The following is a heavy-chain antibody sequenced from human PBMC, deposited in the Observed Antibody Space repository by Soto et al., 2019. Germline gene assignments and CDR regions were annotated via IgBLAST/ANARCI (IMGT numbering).Heavy chain of an antibody. CDR2: IWYDGINQ. Sequence: QVQVVESGGGVVQPGRSLRLSCAASGFTFSHYGMHWVRQAPSKGLEWVAVIWYDGINQYYVDSVKGRFTISRDNSKKTLYLQMDSLRAEDTAVYYCARAAYSTAPYHYGLDVWGQGTTVSVS. D-gene: IGHD6-13*01. J-gene: IGHJ6*02. CDR1: GFTFSHYG. V-gene: IGHV3-33*01. CDR3: ARAAYSTAPYHYGLDV.